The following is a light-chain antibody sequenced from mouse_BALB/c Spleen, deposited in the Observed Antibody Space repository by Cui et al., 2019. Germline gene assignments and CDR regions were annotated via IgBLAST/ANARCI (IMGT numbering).Light chain of an antibody. CDR1: QDVGTA. CDR2: WES. V-gene: IGKV6-23*01. CDR3: QQYSSYPYT. J-gene: IGKJ2*01. Sequence: DIVMTQSHKFMSTSVGDRVSITCKASQDVGTAVAWYQQKPGQSPKLLIYWESTRHTGVPDRFTGSGSGTDFTLTISNVQSEDLADYFCQQYSSYPYTFGGGTKLEIK.